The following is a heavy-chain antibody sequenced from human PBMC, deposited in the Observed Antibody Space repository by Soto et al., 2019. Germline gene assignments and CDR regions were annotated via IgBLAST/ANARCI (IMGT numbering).Heavy chain of an antibody. D-gene: IGHD6-19*01. CDR3: ARGRSSGRSVRHYYYYCMDV. CDR1: GGSISSSSYY. CDR2: IYHSGST. J-gene: IGHJ6*02. V-gene: IGHV4-39*07. Sequence: SETLSLTCTVSGGSISSSSYYWGWIRQPPGKGLEWIGSIYHSGSTNYNPSLKSRVTISVDTSKNQFSLKLSSVTAADTAVYYCARGRSSGRSVRHYYYYCMDVWGQGTTVTVSS.